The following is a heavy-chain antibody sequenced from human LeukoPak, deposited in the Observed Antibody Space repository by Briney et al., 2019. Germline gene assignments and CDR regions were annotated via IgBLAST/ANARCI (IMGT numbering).Heavy chain of an antibody. CDR2: ISGSGGST. CDR1: GFTFSSYA. V-gene: IGHV3-23*01. CDR3: AKVPRYCSSTSCLYYFDY. Sequence: GGSLRLSCAASGFTFSSYAMSWVRQAPGKGLEWVSAISGSGGSTYYADSVKGRFAISRDNSKNTLYLQMNSLRAEDTAVYYCAKVPRYCSSTSCLYYFDYWGQGTLVTVSS. D-gene: IGHD2-2*01. J-gene: IGHJ4*02.